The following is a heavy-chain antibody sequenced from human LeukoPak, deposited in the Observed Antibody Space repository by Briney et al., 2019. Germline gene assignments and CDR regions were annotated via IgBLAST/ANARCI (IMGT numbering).Heavy chain of an antibody. J-gene: IGHJ4*02. CDR1: GFTFSNYA. D-gene: IGHD1-26*01. CDR3: AKDRSRWEVMFYFDS. V-gene: IGHV3-23*01. CDR2: ISASGHDT. Sequence: PGGSLRLSCAASGFTFSNYAMSWVRQTPGKGLEWVSGISASGHDTYYADSVKGRFTISRDYSNNMVYLQMNSLRADDTAVYYCAKDRSRWEVMFYFDSWGQGSRVAGSS.